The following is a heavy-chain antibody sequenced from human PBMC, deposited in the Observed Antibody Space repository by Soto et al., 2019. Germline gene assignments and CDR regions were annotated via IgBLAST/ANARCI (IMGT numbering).Heavy chain of an antibody. CDR2: ISAYNGDT. J-gene: IGHJ3*02. CDR3: ARDTPARFVVVASATFDI. Sequence: QVHLVQSGAEVKKPGASVKVSCKASGYTFTNYGVSWVRQAPGQGLEWLGWISAYNGDTKSAQKLQGRVTMTTDTTTSTAYMELGTLRSDATAVYFCARDTPARFVVVASATFDICGQGTIVTV. D-gene: IGHD2-2*01. CDR1: GYTFTNYG. V-gene: IGHV1-18*01.